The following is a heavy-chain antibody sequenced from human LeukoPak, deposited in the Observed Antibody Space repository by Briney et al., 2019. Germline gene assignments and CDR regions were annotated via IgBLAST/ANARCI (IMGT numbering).Heavy chain of an antibody. CDR2: IRYDGSNK. CDR1: GFTFSSYG. D-gene: IGHD3-10*01. V-gene: IGHV3-30*02. J-gene: IGHJ4*02. Sequence: PGGSLRLSCAASGFTFSSYGMHWVRQAPGKGLEWVAFIRYDGSNKYYADSVKGRFTISRDNAKNSLYLQMNSLRAEDTAVYYCARGYYYGSGSRGYFDYWGQGTLVTVSS. CDR3: ARGYYYGSGSRGYFDY.